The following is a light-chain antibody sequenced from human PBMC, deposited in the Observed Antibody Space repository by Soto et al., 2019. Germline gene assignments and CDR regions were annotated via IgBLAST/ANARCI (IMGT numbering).Light chain of an antibody. J-gene: IGLJ1*01. Sequence: QSVLTQPPSVSGAPGQRGTISCTGSSSHIGAGYDVHWYQQLPGTAPKLLIYGYINRPSGVPDRFSGSKSGTSASLAITGLQAADEADYYCQSYDNSLSDYVFGTGTKVTVL. CDR1: SSHIGAGYD. CDR2: GYI. V-gene: IGLV1-40*01. CDR3: QSYDNSLSDYV.